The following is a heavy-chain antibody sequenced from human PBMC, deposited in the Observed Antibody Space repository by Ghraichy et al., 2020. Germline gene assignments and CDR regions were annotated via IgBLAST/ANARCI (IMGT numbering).Heavy chain of an antibody. CDR3: TGGFFHYYMDV. CDR2: INQDGSEK. V-gene: IGHV3-7*01. Sequence: GESLNISCAASGFSFSRYWMSWVRQAPGKGLEWVANINQDGSEKNYVDSVKGRFTISRDNAKNSLYLEIDGLRAEDTAIYYCTGGFFHYYMDVWGKGTTVTVSS. CDR1: GFSFSRYW. D-gene: IGHD2/OR15-2a*01. J-gene: IGHJ6*03.